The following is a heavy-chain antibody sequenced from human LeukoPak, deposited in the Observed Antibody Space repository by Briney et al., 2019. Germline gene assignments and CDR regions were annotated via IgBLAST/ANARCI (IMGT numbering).Heavy chain of an antibody. Sequence: PSETLSLTCTVSGGSISSYYWSWIRQPPGKGLEWIGYIYYSGSTNYNPSLKSRVTISVDTSKNQFSLKVSSVTAADTAVYYCARGNKRPAARPSFWFDPWGQGTLVTVSS. CDR2: IYYSGST. CDR1: GGSISSYY. CDR3: ARGNKRPAARPSFWFDP. J-gene: IGHJ5*02. V-gene: IGHV4-59*08. D-gene: IGHD6-6*01.